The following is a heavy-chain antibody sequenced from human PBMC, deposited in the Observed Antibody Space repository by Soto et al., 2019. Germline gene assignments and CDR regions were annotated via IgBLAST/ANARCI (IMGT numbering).Heavy chain of an antibody. CDR3: TTSSNNPKYYFDY. CDR2: IRSKANSYAT. D-gene: IGHD4-4*01. CDR1: GFTFSGSA. Sequence: PGGSLRLSCAASGFTFSGSAMHWVRQASGKGLEWVGRIRSKANSYATAYAASVKGRFTISRDDSKNTAYLQMNSLKTEDTAVYYCTTSSNNPKYYFDYWGQGTLVTVSS. J-gene: IGHJ4*02. V-gene: IGHV3-73*01.